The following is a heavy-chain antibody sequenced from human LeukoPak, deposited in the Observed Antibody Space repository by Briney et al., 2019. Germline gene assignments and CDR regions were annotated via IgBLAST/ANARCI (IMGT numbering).Heavy chain of an antibody. D-gene: IGHD6-19*01. J-gene: IGHJ6*02. CDR2: ISYDGSNK. Sequence: GRSLRLSCAASGFTFSSYAMHWVRQAPGKGLEWVAVISYDGSNKYYADSVKGRFTISRDNSKNTLYLQMNSLRAEDTAVYYCARVGDSGAVAHGMDVWGQGPTVTVSS. CDR1: GFTFSSYA. CDR3: ARVGDSGAVAHGMDV. V-gene: IGHV3-30-3*01.